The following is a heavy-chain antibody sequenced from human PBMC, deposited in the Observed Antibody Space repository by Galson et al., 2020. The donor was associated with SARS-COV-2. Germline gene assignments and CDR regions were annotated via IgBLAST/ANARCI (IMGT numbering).Heavy chain of an antibody. CDR1: GFTFSGSA. CDR3: TRHLELITIFGVVTTYFDY. CDR2: IRSKANSYAT. V-gene: IGHV3-73*01. Sequence: GGSLRLSCAASGFTFSGSAMHWVRQASGKGLEWVGRIRSKANSYATAYAASVKGRFTISRDDSKNTAYLQMNSLKTEDTAVYYCTRHLELITIFGVVTTYFDYWGQGTLVTVSS. D-gene: IGHD3-3*01. J-gene: IGHJ4*02.